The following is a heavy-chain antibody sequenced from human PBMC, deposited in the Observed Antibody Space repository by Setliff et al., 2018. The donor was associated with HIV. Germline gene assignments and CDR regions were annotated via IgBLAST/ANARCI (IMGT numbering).Heavy chain of an antibody. J-gene: IGHJ4*01. CDR1: GFTFSSYE. CDR3: ARDQSPTYFYDSAYRPYFDY. V-gene: IGHV3-48*03. Sequence: GGSLRLSCAASGFTFSSYEMNWVRQAPGKGLEWVSYISSSGSLIYYADSVKGRFTISRDNAKNSLYLQMNSLRAEDTAMYYCARDQSPTYFYDSAYRPYFDYWGQGTLVTVSS. D-gene: IGHD3-22*01. CDR2: ISSSGSLI.